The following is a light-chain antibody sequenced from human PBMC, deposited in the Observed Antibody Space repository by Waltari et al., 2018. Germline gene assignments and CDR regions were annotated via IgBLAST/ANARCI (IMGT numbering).Light chain of an antibody. CDR1: QSISNY. V-gene: IGKV1-5*03. CDR3: QQYNTYSS. J-gene: IGKJ2*01. CDR2: KAS. Sequence: DIKMTQSPSPLSAPVGDRVTITCRASQSISNYLAWYQQKPGKAPILLIYKASILKSGVPSRFSGSGSGTQFTLTISSLQPGDFATYYCQQYNTYSSFGQGTKLEIK.